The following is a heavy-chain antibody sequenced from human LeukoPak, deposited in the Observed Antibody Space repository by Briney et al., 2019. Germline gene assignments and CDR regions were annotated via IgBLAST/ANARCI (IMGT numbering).Heavy chain of an antibody. CDR1: GFTVSSKY. V-gene: IGHV3-53*01. D-gene: IGHD6-13*01. J-gene: IGHJ4*02. CDR2: IYNGGST. Sequence: GGSLRLSCAASGFTVSSKYMSWVRQAPGKGLEWVSVIYNGGSTYYADSVKGRFTISRDDSKNTVDLQMNSLRVEDTAVYYCAMRGNTWYDCWGQGTLVTVSS. CDR3: AMRGNTWYDC.